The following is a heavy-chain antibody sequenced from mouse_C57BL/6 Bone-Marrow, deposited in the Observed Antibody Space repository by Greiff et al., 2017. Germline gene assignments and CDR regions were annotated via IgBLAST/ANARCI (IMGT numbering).Heavy chain of an antibody. V-gene: IGHV1-52*01. D-gene: IGHD2-4*01. CDR1: GYTFTSYW. J-gene: IGHJ1*03. CDR2: IDPSDSET. Sequence: QVQLQQSGAELVRPGSSVKLSCKASGYTFTSYWMHWVKQRPIQGLEWIGNIDPSDSETHYNQKFKDKATLTVDKSSSTAYMQLSSLTSEDSAVYYCARYYYDYDDWYFDVWGTGTTVTVSS. CDR3: ARYYYDYDDWYFDV.